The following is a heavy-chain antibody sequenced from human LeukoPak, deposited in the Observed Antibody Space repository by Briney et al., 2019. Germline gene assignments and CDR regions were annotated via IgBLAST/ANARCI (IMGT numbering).Heavy chain of an antibody. V-gene: IGHV3-23*01. Sequence: PGGSLRLSCAASGFTFSSYAMSWVGQAPGKGLEWVSAISGSGGSTYYADTVKGRFTISRDNSKNTLYLQMNSLRAEDTAVYYCAKLPHSSGYYYGSYWGQGTMVTVSS. D-gene: IGHD3-22*01. J-gene: IGHJ4*02. CDR2: ISGSGGST. CDR3: AKLPHSSGYYYGSY. CDR1: GFTFSSYA.